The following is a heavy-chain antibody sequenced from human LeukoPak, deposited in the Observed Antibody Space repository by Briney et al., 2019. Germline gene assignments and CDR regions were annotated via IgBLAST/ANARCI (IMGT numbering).Heavy chain of an antibody. D-gene: IGHD1-1*01. CDR3: VRGNGNVGGRLDP. V-gene: IGHV3-66*01. J-gene: IGHJ5*02. CDR2: LYAGGST. Sequence: GGSLRFSCTASGFTMSGIHMNWVRQAPGKGLDWVSGLYAGGSTYYAGSVTGRFTISRDDSKNTLYLQMTGLRVDDTAIYYCVRGNGNVGGRLDPWGQGAWVIVSS. CDR1: GFTMSGIH.